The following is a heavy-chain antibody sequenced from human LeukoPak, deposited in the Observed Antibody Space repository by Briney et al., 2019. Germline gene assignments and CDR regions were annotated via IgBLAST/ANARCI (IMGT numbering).Heavy chain of an antibody. CDR1: GRSFSGYY. J-gene: IGHJ6*02. V-gene: IGHV4-34*01. CDR2: INHSGST. D-gene: IGHD3-9*01. Sequence: PSETLSLTCAVYGRSFSGYYWSWIRQPPGKGLEWIGEINHSGSTNYNSSLKSRVTISVDTSKNQFSLKLSSVTAADTAVYYCARGPGYLAYYYGMDVWGQGTTVTVSS. CDR3: ARGPGYLAYYYGMDV.